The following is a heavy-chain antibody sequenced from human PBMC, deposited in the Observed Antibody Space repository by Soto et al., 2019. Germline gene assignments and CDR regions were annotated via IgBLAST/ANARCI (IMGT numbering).Heavy chain of an antibody. J-gene: IGHJ3*01. CDR1: GFTFSNYG. CDR3: VGRDDPFHV. V-gene: IGHV3-33*01. CDR2: IWHDGSQK. Sequence: QVQLVESGGGVVQPGTSLRRSCVATGFTFSNYGIHWVRQAPGRGLEWVAVIWHDGSQKYLADSVRGRCTISRDNSKNTVYLQMNSLRAEDTAVYYCVGRDDPFHVWGQGTMVTVSS.